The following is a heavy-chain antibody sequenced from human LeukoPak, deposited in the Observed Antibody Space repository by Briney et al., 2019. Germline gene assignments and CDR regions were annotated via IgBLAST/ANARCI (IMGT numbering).Heavy chain of an antibody. V-gene: IGHV4-34*01. Sequence: PSETLSLTCAVYGGSFSGYYWSWIRQPPGKGLEWIGEINHSGSTNYNPSLKSRVTISVDTSKNQFSLKLSSVTAADTAVYYCARGPDIVVVPAALYYYYGMDVWGQGTTVTVSS. CDR3: ARGPDIVVVPAALYYYYGMDV. CDR2: INHSGST. D-gene: IGHD2-2*01. CDR1: GGSFSGYY. J-gene: IGHJ6*02.